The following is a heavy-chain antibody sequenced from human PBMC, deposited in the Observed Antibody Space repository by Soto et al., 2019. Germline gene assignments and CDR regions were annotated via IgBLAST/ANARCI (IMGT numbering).Heavy chain of an antibody. CDR1: GYTFTSYA. CDR2: INAGNGNT. J-gene: IGHJ1*01. CDR3: ARMAIVVVPAAPIGYFQH. Sequence: GASVKVSCKASGYTFTSYAMHWVRQAPGQRLEWMGWINAGNGNTKYSQKFQGRVTITRDTSASTAYMELSSLRSEDTAVYYCARMAIVVVPAAPIGYFQHWGQGTLVTV. V-gene: IGHV1-3*01. D-gene: IGHD2-2*01.